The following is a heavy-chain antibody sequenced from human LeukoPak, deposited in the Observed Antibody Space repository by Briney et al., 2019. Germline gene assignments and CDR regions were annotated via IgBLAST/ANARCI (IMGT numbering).Heavy chain of an antibody. CDR2: ISGSGGST. D-gene: IGHD6-13*01. V-gene: IGHV3-23*01. CDR3: ARVGSSSWYLSYYYYYGMDV. Sequence: PGGSLRLSCAASGFTFSSYAMSWVRQAPGKGLEWVSAISGSGGSTYYADSVKGRFTISRDNSKNTLYLQMNSLRAEDTAVYYCARVGSSSWYLSYYYYYGMDVWGQGTTVTVSS. CDR1: GFTFSSYA. J-gene: IGHJ6*02.